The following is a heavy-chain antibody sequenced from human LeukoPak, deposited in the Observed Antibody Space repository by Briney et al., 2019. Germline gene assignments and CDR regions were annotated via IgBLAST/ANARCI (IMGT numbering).Heavy chain of an antibody. D-gene: IGHD6-25*01. CDR3: LCRGMSGRSAARAPAY. CDR2: MSASGGNT. V-gene: IGHV3-23*01. J-gene: IGHJ4*02. Sequence: PGGSLRLSCAASGFTFSGYAMSWVRQAPGKGLEWVSGMSASGGNTYFADSVKGRFTISRDNSKNTLFLQMNSLKADDTAIYYCLCRGMSGRSAARAPAYWGQGTLVTVSS. CDR1: GFTFSGYA.